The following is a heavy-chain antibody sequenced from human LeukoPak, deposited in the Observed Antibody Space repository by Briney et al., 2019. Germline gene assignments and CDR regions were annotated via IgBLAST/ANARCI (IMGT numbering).Heavy chain of an antibody. J-gene: IGHJ3*02. Sequence: GGSLRLSCAASGFSFNIYWMSWVRQAPGKGLEWVANINHDGSEKYYVDSVKGRFAISRDNAKNTLSLQMNSLRAEDTAVYYCARDVANAFDIWGQGTMVTVSS. D-gene: IGHD2-21*01. CDR2: INHDGSEK. V-gene: IGHV3-7*01. CDR1: GFSFNIYW. CDR3: ARDVANAFDI.